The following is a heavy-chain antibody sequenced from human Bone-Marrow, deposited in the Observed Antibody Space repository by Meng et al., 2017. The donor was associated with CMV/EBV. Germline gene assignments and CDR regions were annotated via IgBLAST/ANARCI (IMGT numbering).Heavy chain of an antibody. J-gene: IGHJ4*02. Sequence: GGSLRLSCTASGFTFSSYEMKWVRQAPGKGLEWVAFIRYDGSNKYYADSVKGRFTISRDNSKNTLYLQMNSLRAEDTAVYYCVKGNPHHDYWGQGTLVTVSS. CDR1: GFTFSSYE. CDR3: VKGNPHHDY. CDR2: IRYDGSNK. D-gene: IGHD1-14*01. V-gene: IGHV3-30*02.